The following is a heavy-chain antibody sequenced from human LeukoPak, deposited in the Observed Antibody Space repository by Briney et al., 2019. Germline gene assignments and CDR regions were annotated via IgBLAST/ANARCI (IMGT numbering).Heavy chain of an antibody. CDR2: IYYSGST. V-gene: IGHV4-39*07. Sequence: KPSETLSLTCTVSGGSISSSSYYWGWIRQPPGKGLEWIGSIYYSGSTYYNPSLKSRVTISVDTSKNQFSLKLSSVTAADTAVYYCASLFGGVIAFDYWGQGTLVTVSS. J-gene: IGHJ4*02. CDR1: GGSISSSSYY. D-gene: IGHD3-16*01. CDR3: ASLFGGVIAFDY.